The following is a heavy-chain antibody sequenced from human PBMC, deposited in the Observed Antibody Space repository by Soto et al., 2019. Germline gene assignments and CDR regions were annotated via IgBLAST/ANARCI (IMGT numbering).Heavy chain of an antibody. CDR3: SSGPSHGAFDC. CDR1: GYTFTAYY. D-gene: IGHD5-18*01. J-gene: IGHJ4*02. Sequence: ASVKVSCKASGYTFTAYYLRWFRQAPGQGPEWMGWINPYVGDTKYSQKFQGRVTMTRDTSIDTAYMELSRLKSDDTAVYYCSSGPSHGAFDCWGQGTSVTVSS. V-gene: IGHV1-2*02. CDR2: INPYVGDT.